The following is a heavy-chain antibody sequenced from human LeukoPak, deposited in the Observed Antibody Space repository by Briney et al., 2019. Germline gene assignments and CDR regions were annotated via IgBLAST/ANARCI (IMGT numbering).Heavy chain of an antibody. Sequence: SETLSLTCTVSGGSISSYYWSWIRQPPGKGLEWIGSIYYSGSTYYNPSLKSRVTISVDTSKNQFSLKLSSVTAADTAVYYCARRTRWYFDLWGRGTLVTVSS. CDR3: ARRTRWYFDL. CDR2: IYYSGST. V-gene: IGHV4-39*07. J-gene: IGHJ2*01. CDR1: GGSISSYY.